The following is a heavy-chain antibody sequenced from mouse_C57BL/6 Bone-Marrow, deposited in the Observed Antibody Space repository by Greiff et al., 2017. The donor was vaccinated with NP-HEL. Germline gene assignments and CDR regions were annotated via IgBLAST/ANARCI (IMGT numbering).Heavy chain of an antibody. CDR3: ATKTFCYAMDY. D-gene: IGHD1-1*01. CDR2: ISDGGSYT. J-gene: IGHJ4*01. CDR1: GFTFSSYA. Sequence: EVQLVESGGGLVKPGGSLKLSCAASGFTFSSYAMSWVRQTPEKRLEWVATISDGGSYTYYPDNVKGRFTISRDNAKNNLYLQMSHLKSEDTAMYYCATKTFCYAMDYWGQGTSVTVSS. V-gene: IGHV5-4*01.